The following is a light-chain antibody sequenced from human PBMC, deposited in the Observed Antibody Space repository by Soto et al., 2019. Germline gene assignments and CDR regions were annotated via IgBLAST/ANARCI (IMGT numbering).Light chain of an antibody. CDR3: QQYNAWPLT. CDR1: QRVSRN. V-gene: IGKV3-15*01. CDR2: DAS. J-gene: IGKJ1*01. Sequence: EIVMTQSPATLSVSPGERATLSCRASQRVSRNLAWYQQKPGQAPRLLIYDASTRDTGIPDRFSGSGSETEFTLTISSLQSEDFALYYCQQYNAWPLTFGQGTKVDIK.